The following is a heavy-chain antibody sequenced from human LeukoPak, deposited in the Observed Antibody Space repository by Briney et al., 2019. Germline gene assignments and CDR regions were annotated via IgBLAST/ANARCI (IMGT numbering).Heavy chain of an antibody. CDR2: ISSSGSTK. CDR1: GFTFSSYS. D-gene: IGHD3-10*01. J-gene: IGHJ4*02. Sequence: PGGSLRLSCAASGFTFSSYSMNWVRQAPGKGLEWVSYISSSGSTKYYADSVKGRFTISRDNAKNSYLQMNSLRAEDTAVYYCARDGHAYGRGSPHYWGQGTLVSVSS. CDR3: ARDGHAYGRGSPHY. V-gene: IGHV3-48*04.